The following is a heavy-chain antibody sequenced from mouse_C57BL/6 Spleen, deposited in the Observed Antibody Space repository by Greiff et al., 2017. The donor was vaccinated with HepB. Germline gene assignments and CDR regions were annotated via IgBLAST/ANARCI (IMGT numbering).Heavy chain of an antibody. CDR2: IDPSDSYT. J-gene: IGHJ2*01. V-gene: IGHV1-69*01. Sequence: QVQLQQPGAELVMPGASVKLSCKASGYTFTSYWMHWVKQRPGQGLEWIGEIDPSDSYTNYNQKFKGKSTLTVDKSSSTAYMQLSSLTSEDSAVYYCAREGIWSNDFDYWGQGTTLTVSS. CDR1: GYTFTSYW. CDR3: AREGIWSNDFDY. D-gene: IGHD1-1*02.